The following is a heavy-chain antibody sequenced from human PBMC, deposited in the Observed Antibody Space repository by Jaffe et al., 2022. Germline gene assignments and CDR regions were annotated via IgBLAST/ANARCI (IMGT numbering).Heavy chain of an antibody. Sequence: QVQLQESGPGLVKPSQTLSLTCTVSGGSISSGSYYWSWIRQPAGKGLEWIGRIYTSGSTNYNPSLKSRVTISVDTSKNQFSLKLSSVTAADTAVYYCAREARTQEWARGYSPDNYYYYYMDVWGKGTTVTVSS. CDR1: GGSISSGSYY. V-gene: IGHV4-61*02. J-gene: IGHJ6*03. CDR2: IYTSGST. CDR3: AREARTQEWARGYSPDNYYYYYMDV. D-gene: IGHD6-13*01.